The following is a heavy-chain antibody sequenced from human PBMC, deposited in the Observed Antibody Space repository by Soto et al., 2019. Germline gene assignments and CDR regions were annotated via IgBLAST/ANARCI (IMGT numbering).Heavy chain of an antibody. CDR3: AREMPSTAAAYYYYGLDV. CDR1: GGTFSNYF. D-gene: IGHD6-13*01. Sequence: QVHLVQSGAEVKKAGSSVKVSCKASGGTFSNYFFTWVRQAPGQGLEWVGGIIPVFSRASYAETFQGRVTITSDESTRTVYMELSSLRSDDTAVYFCAREMPSTAAAYYYYGLDVWGQGTTVTVPS. V-gene: IGHV1-69*01. J-gene: IGHJ6*02. CDR2: IIPVFSRA.